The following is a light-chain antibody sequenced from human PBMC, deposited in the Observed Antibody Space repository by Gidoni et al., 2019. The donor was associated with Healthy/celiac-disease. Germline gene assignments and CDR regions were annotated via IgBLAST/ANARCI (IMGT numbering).Light chain of an antibody. CDR3: MQGKHWPWT. CDR2: RVS. Sequence: DVVLTQSPPSLPVTLGQPASIFCRSRQRLVSSDGNNYLNWFQQRPGQSPRRLIYRVSNRDSGVPDRFSGSGSVTDLTLKISRVEAEDVGVYYCMQGKHWPWTFGQGTKVEIK. CDR1: QRLVSSDGNNY. J-gene: IGKJ1*01. V-gene: IGKV2-30*01.